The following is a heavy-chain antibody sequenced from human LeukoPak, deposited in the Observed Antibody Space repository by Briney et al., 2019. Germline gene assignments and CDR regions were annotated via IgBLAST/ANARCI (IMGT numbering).Heavy chain of an antibody. D-gene: IGHD3-3*01. CDR3: ARDTLLEPPYYYYMDV. J-gene: IGHJ6*03. Sequence: ASVKVSCKASGYTFTGYYMHWVRQAPGQGLEWMGWINPNSGGTNYAQKFQGRVTMTRDTSISTAYMELRSLRSDDTAVYYCARDTLLEPPYYYYMDVWGKGTTVTVSS. V-gene: IGHV1-2*02. CDR1: GYTFTGYY. CDR2: INPNSGGT.